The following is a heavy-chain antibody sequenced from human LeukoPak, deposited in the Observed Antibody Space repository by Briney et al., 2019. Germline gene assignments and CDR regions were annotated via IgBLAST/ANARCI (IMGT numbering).Heavy chain of an antibody. D-gene: IGHD4-17*01. J-gene: IGHJ4*02. CDR3: ARGATVTSGTFDY. Sequence: SGTLSLTCTVSGGSISNYFWSWIRQPPGKGLECIGYIYYSDSTNYNPSLKSRVTVSVDTSKNQFSLKLSSVTAADTAVYYCARGATVTSGTFDYRGQGTLVTVSS. CDR2: IYYSDST. V-gene: IGHV4-59*08. CDR1: GGSISNYF.